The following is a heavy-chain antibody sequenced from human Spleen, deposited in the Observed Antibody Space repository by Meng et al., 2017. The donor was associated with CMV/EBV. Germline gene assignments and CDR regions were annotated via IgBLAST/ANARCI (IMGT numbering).Heavy chain of an antibody. D-gene: IGHD4-17*01. CDR1: GYSVPGYY. CDR2: INPNSGGT. J-gene: IGHJ4*02. V-gene: IGHV1-2*02. Sequence: AEVKTPGTSRKVSCKASGYSVPGYYIPWGRQAPGQGLEWMGWINPNSGGTNYAQKFQGRVTMTTDTSTSTAYMELRSLRSDDTAVYYCARDQSFIYGDSEIDYWGQGTLVTVSS. CDR3: ARDQSFIYGDSEIDY.